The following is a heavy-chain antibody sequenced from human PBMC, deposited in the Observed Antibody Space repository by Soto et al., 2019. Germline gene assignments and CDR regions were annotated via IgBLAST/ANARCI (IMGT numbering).Heavy chain of an antibody. D-gene: IGHD3-9*01. CDR2: IYYSGGT. V-gene: IGHV4-39*01. CDR3: ASGYDILTGPLAVDV. CDR1: GGSISSSSYY. Sequence: SETLSLTCTVSGGSISSSSYYWGWIRQPPGKGLEWIGSIYYSGGTYYNPSLKSRVTISVDTSKNQFSLKLSSVTAADTAVYYCASGYDILTGPLAVDVLGQGTLVT. J-gene: IGHJ4*02.